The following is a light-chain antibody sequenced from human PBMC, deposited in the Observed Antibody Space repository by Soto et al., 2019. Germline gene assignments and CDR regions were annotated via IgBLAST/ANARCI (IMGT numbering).Light chain of an antibody. CDR3: CSYAGSYSYA. V-gene: IGLV2-11*01. CDR1: SSDVGGYNF. CDR2: DVS. Sequence: QSVLTQPRSVSESPGQSVTISCTGTSSDVGGYNFVSWYQQHPDKAPKLMIYDVSKRPSGVPDRFSGSKSGYTASLTISGLQAEDEADYYCCSYAGSYSYAFGTGTKVTVL. J-gene: IGLJ1*01.